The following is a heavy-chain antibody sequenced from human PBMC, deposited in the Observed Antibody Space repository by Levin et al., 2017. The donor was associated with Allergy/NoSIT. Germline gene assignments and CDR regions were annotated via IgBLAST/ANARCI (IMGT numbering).Heavy chain of an antibody. Sequence: PSETLSLTCTVSGGSITSYYWSWIRQPPGKGLEWIGYIFYSGSTNYSPSLKSRVTISLDTSKNHFSLKLTSVTAADTAVYYCARPRWDDSDRHAFDIWGQGTMVTVSS. CDR3: ARPRWDDSDRHAFDI. D-gene: IGHD3-22*01. CDR1: GGSITSYY. V-gene: IGHV4-59*01. CDR2: IFYSGST. J-gene: IGHJ3*02.